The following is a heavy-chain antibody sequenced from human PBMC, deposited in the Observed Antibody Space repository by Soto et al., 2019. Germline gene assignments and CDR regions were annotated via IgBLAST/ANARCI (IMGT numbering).Heavy chain of an antibody. Sequence: PAGSLRLSCSASGFTFSIYAMHWVRQAPGKGLEYVSSISTKGGSTDYADTVKGKITNSRDNSKNKVNLQKKKLRDEDTAVYYCVKGEYYYDSSGYYPFDYWGQGT. CDR1: GFTFSIYA. CDR3: VKGEYYYDSSGYYPFDY. CDR2: ISTKGGST. D-gene: IGHD3-22*01. V-gene: IGHV3-64D*06. J-gene: IGHJ4*02.